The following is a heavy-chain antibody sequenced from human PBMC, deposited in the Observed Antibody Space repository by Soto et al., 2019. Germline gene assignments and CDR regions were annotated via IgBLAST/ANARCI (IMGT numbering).Heavy chain of an antibody. Sequence: QVQLQESGSGLVRPSQTLVLTCTVSGDSVSRDGFSWSWLRQPPGKVLEWIGYIYHSGATYYNPSLKSRGTTSVDKSKNQFSLRLASVTAAETAVYYCAREMSYYFDSWGHGTLVTVSS. CDR1: GDSVSRDGFS. J-gene: IGHJ4*01. V-gene: IGHV4-30-2*01. CDR2: IYHSGAT. CDR3: AREMSYYFDS.